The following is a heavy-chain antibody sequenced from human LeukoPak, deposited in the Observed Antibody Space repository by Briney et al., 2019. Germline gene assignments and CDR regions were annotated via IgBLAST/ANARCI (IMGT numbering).Heavy chain of an antibody. CDR3: ARDTPSSGYPTPFDY. J-gene: IGHJ4*02. D-gene: IGHD3-22*01. V-gene: IGHV1-69*05. Sequence: SVKVSCKASGGTFSSYAISWVRQAPGQGLEWMERIIPIFGTANYAQKFQGRVTITTHESTSTAYMELSSLRSEDTAVYYCARDTPSSGYPTPFDYWGQGTLVTVSS. CDR1: GGTFSSYA. CDR2: IIPIFGTA.